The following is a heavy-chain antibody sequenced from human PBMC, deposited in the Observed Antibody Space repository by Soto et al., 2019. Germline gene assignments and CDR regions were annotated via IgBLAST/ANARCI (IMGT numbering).Heavy chain of an antibody. V-gene: IGHV1-69*06. J-gene: IGHJ1*01. CDR1: GGTLTNFINYP. D-gene: IGHD2-8*02. Sequence: QLVQSGAEVKKPGSSVKVACKASGGTLTNFINYPINWVRQAPGQGLEWMGGVVPNIGTVNYAQKFQGRVTITAGKSTGTAYMQMSSLRSEGTAIYYCARRDTGGFLRYFVTWGQGTLVNVSS. CDR3: ARRDTGGFLRYFVT. CDR2: VVPNIGTV.